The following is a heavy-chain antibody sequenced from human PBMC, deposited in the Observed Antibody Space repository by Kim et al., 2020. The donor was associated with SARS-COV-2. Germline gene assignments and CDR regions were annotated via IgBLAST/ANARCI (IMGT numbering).Heavy chain of an antibody. D-gene: IGHD4-17*01. Sequence: GRFTISRDNAKNSLYLQMNSLRAEDTAVYYCARDQGAYGDYVGYYYGMDVWGQGTTVTVSS. CDR3: ARDQGAYGDYVGYYYGMDV. J-gene: IGHJ6*02. V-gene: IGHV3-11*06.